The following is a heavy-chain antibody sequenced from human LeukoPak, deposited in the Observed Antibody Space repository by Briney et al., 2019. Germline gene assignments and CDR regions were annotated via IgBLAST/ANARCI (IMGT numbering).Heavy chain of an antibody. V-gene: IGHV1-18*01. CDR3: ARSRPVPTYYYDSSGYYLFDY. CDR2: ISAYNGNT. CDR1: GYTFTSYG. Sequence: ASVKVSCKASGYTFTSYGISWVRQAPGQGLEWMGWISAYNGNTNYAQKLQGRVTMTTDTSTSTAYMELRSLRSDDTAVYYCARSRPVPTYYYDSSGYYLFDYWGQGTLVTVYS. J-gene: IGHJ4*02. D-gene: IGHD3-22*01.